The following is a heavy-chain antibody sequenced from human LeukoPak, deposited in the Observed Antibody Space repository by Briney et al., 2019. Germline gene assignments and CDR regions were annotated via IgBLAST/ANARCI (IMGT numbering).Heavy chain of an antibody. Sequence: GGSLRRSCAASGFTFSSYAMSWVRQAPGKGLEWVSAISGSGGSTYYADPVKGRFTISRDNSKNTLYLQMNSLRAEDTAVYYCAKGRQWARYFDYWGQGTLVTVSS. J-gene: IGHJ4*02. V-gene: IGHV3-23*01. CDR2: ISGSGGST. CDR3: AKGRQWARYFDY. D-gene: IGHD2-8*01. CDR1: GFTFSSYA.